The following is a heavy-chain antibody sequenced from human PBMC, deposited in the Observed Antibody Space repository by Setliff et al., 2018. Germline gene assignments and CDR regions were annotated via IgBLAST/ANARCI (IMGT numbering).Heavy chain of an antibody. CDR1: GYTFTSYD. D-gene: IGHD1-26*01. CDR2: INPNRDDT. CDR3: ARDGSAFFYQN. V-gene: IGHV1-8*01. J-gene: IGHJ4*02. Sequence: ASVKVSCKASGYTFTSYDINWVRQAPGQGFEWLGWINPNRDDTKYAQKFQHRILMAKDTSLNTVYVELSSLRSDDTATYYCARDGSAFFYQNWGQGSLVTVSS.